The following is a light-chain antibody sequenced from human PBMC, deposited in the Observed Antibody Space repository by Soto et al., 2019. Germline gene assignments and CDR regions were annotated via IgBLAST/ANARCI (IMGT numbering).Light chain of an antibody. CDR1: SSDVGGYNY. CDR2: DVS. Sequence: QSALTQPASVSGSPGHSITISCTGTSSDVGGYNYVSWYQQHPGKAPKLMIYDVSNQPSGVSNRFSGSKSGNTASLTISGLQAEDEADYYCSSYTSSSTPVFGGGTKVTV. CDR3: SSYTSSSTPV. V-gene: IGLV2-14*01. J-gene: IGLJ2*01.